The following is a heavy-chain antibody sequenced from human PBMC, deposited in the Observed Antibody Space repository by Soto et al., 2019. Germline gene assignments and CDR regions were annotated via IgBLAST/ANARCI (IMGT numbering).Heavy chain of an antibody. CDR1: GGSISSGGYS. Sequence: SETLSLTCAVSGGSISSGGYSWSWIRQPPGKGLEWIGYIYHSGSTYYNPSLRSRVTISVDRSKNQFSLKLSSVTAADTAVYYCASGGDYSDILAGYSSYQFDYWGQGTLVTVSS. V-gene: IGHV4-30-2*01. D-gene: IGHD3-9*01. J-gene: IGHJ4*02. CDR3: ASGGDYSDILAGYSSYQFDY. CDR2: IYHSGST.